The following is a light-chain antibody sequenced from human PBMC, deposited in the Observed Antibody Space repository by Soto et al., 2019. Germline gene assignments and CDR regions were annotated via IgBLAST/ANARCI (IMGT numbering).Light chain of an antibody. CDR3: SSYSSSNSYV. J-gene: IGLJ1*01. CDR2: DVS. Sequence: NISDVSGYNFVSWYQQYPGEAPKLMIYDVSNRPSGVSNRFSGSKSGNTASLTISGLQAEDEAEYDCSSYSSSNSYVFVTVSEVTVL. V-gene: IGLV2-14*03. CDR1: ISDVSGYNF.